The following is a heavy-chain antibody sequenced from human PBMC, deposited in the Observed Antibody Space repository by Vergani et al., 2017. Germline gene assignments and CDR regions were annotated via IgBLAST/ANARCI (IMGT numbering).Heavy chain of an antibody. Sequence: EVQLVQSGAEVKKPGATMKISCKVSGYTFTDHYMHWVKQAPGKGLEWMGLVDPEDGETIYAEKFKGRVTIAADTSTDTAHLEFSSLSSEDTAVYYCATPQTGTTGGMEVWVKGTTVSVSA. D-gene: IGHD4-17*01. CDR1: GYTFTDHY. J-gene: IGHJ6*04. CDR2: VDPEDGET. V-gene: IGHV1-69-2*01. CDR3: ATPQTGTTGGMEV.